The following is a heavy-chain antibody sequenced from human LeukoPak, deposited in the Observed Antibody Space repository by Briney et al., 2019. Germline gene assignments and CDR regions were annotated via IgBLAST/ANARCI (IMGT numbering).Heavy chain of an antibody. V-gene: IGHV1-2*02. J-gene: IGHJ4*02. CDR1: GYTFTDYY. CDR2: INPCGGST. Sequence: ASVKVSCKSSGYTFTDYYIHWVRQAPGQGLEWMGIINPCGGSTSYAQKFQGRVTMTRDTSISTAYMELSRLRSDDTAVYYCARDPGNYYGSGSYGYWGQGTLVTVSS. CDR3: ARDPGNYYGSGSYGY. D-gene: IGHD3-10*01.